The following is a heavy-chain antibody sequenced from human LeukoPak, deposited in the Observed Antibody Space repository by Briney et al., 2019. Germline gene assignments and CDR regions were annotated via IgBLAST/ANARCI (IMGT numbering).Heavy chain of an antibody. V-gene: IGHV3-7*01. J-gene: IGHJ6*03. CDR1: GFTFSSYW. CDR2: IKQDGSEK. D-gene: IGHD6-13*01. Sequence: PGGSLRLSCAASGFTFSSYWMSWVRQAPGKGLEWVANIKQDGSEKYYVDSVKGRFTISRDNAKNSLYLQMNSLRAEDTAVYYCARDHVAAAGTNYYYYYYMDVWGKGTTVTVSS. CDR3: ARDHVAAAGTNYYYYYYMDV.